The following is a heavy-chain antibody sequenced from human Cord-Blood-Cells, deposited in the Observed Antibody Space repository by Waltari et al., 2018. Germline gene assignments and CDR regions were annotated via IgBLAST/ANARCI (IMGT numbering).Heavy chain of an antibody. V-gene: IGHV4-34*01. Sequence: QVQLQQWGAGLLKPSETLSLTCAVYGGSFSAYYWSWILQPPGKGLKLIGEINHSGSTNYNPSLKSRVTISVDTSKNQFSLKLSSVTAADTAVYYCARGRDYGGNVCYGMDVWGQGITVTVSS. CDR1: GGSFSAYY. D-gene: IGHD4-17*01. J-gene: IGHJ6*02. CDR3: ARGRDYGGNVCYGMDV. CDR2: INHSGST.